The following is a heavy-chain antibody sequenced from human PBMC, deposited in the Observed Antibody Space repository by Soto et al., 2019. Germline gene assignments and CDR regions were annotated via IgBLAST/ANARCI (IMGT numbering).Heavy chain of an antibody. CDR2: IIPIFGTP. D-gene: IGHD4-17*01. CDR3: ARSRPLDCGAYGDFEY. Sequence: QVQLVQSGAEVKKPGSSVKVSCKASGGTFSDFAINWLRQAPGQGLEWMGGIIPIFGTPNYAQKFQGRVTITADKSTSTAYMDLSGLRSADTAVYFCARSRPLDCGAYGDFEYWGQGTLVTVSP. J-gene: IGHJ4*02. V-gene: IGHV1-69*06. CDR1: GGTFSDFA.